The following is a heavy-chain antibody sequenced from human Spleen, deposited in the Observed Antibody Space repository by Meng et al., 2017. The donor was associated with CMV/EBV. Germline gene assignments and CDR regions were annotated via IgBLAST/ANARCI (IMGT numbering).Heavy chain of an antibody. V-gene: IGHV4-59*01. Sequence: GSLRLSCTVSGGSISTYSWSWIRQPPGKGLEWIGYIYYSGSTNYNPSLKSRVTISVDTSKNQFSLKLSSVTAADTAVYYCARNSVPLHAFDIWGQGTMVTVSS. CDR1: GGSISTYS. J-gene: IGHJ3*02. CDR2: IYYSGST. CDR3: ARNSVPLHAFDI. D-gene: IGHD3-10*01.